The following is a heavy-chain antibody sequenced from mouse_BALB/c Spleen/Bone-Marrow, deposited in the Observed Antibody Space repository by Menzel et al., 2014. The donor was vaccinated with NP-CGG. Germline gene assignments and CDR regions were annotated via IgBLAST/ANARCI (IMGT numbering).Heavy chain of an antibody. CDR1: GFTFSDYY. D-gene: IGHD2-13*01. Sequence: LQQSGGGLVQPGGSLKLSCATSGFTFSDYYMYWVRRTPEKRLEWVAYISNGGGSTYYPDTVKGRFTISRDNAKNTLYLQMSRLKSEDTAMYYCARQDYSYYYAMDYWGQGTSVTVSS. CDR2: ISNGGGST. V-gene: IGHV5-12*02. J-gene: IGHJ4*01. CDR3: ARQDYSYYYAMDY.